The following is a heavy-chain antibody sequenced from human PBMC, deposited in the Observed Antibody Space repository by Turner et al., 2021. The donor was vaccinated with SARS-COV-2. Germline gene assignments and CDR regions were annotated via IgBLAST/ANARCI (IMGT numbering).Heavy chain of an antibody. CDR1: GGTFSSYT. V-gene: IGHV1-69*02. Sequence: QLVQSGAEVQKPRSSVKVPCKASGGTFSSYTVSWVRQAHGPGLEWKGRINPILGRANYAKTFQGRVTITADKTTRTAYMELSSLRSEDTAVDYCAKISGSDYPVNGFDPWGQGTLVTVSS. D-gene: IGHD3-10*01. CDR2: INPILGRA. J-gene: IGHJ5*02. CDR3: AKISGSDYPVNGFDP.